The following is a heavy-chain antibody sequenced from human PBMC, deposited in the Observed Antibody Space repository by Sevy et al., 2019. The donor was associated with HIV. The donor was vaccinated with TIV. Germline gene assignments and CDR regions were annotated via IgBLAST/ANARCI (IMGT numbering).Heavy chain of an antibody. Sequence: GGSLRLSCAASGFTFSSYSMNWVRQAPGKGLEWVSSISSSSSYIYYADSVKGRFTISRDNAKNSLYLQMNSLRAEDTAVYYCAREPNVVVPAAPYFDYWGQGTLVTVSS. V-gene: IGHV3-21*01. CDR3: AREPNVVVPAAPYFDY. D-gene: IGHD2-2*01. CDR1: GFTFSSYS. J-gene: IGHJ4*02. CDR2: ISSSSSYI.